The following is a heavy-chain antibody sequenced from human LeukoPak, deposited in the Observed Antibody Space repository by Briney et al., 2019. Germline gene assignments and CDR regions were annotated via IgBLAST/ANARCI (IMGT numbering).Heavy chain of an antibody. D-gene: IGHD3-22*01. CDR1: GYTFTSYG. V-gene: IGHV1-18*01. Sequence: APVKVSCKASGYTFTSYGISWVRQAPGQGLEWMGWISAYNGNTNYAQKLQGRVTMTTDTSTSTAYMELRSLRSDDTAVYYCARSDYYDSSSSYWGQGTLVTVSS. J-gene: IGHJ4*02. CDR2: ISAYNGNT. CDR3: ARSDYYDSSSSY.